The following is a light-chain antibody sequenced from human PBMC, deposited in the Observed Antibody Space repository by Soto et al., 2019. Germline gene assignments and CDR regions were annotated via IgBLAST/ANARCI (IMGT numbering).Light chain of an antibody. CDR2: DAS. CDR3: QQYDNLLALT. Sequence: DIQMTQSPSTLSASVGDRVTITCRASESISRWLAWFQQKPGKAPNLLIYDASILETGVPSRFSGSGSGTDFTFTISSLQPEDIATYYCQQYDNLLALTFGGGTKVDI. J-gene: IGKJ4*01. CDR1: ESISRW. V-gene: IGKV1-5*01.